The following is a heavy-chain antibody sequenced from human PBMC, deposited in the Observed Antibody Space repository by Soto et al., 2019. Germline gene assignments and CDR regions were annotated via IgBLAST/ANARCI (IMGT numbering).Heavy chain of an antibody. CDR1: GFTFSDYY. CDR3: VRGHSGLDI. J-gene: IGHJ3*02. Sequence: QVQVVESGGGLVKPGGSLRLSCAGSGFTFSDYYMSWIRQIPGKGLEWISYISGGNTIYYIDSVKGRFTLSRDSAKNSPYLQMDSLRAEDTAVYYCVRGHSGLDIWGQGTMVTVSS. CDR2: ISGGNTI. D-gene: IGHD5-12*01. V-gene: IGHV3-11*01.